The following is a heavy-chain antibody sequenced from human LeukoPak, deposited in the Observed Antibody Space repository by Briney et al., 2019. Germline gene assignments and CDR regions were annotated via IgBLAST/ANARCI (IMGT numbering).Heavy chain of an antibody. CDR3: ARGNYYDSSGYYGH. Sequence: GGSLRLSCAASGFTFSSYEMNWVRQAPGKGLEWVSYISSSGSTIYYADSVKGRFTISRDNAKNSLYLQMNSPRAEDTAVYYCARGNYYDSSGYYGHWGQGTLVTVSS. CDR1: GFTFSSYE. CDR2: ISSSGSTI. J-gene: IGHJ4*02. D-gene: IGHD3-22*01. V-gene: IGHV3-48*03.